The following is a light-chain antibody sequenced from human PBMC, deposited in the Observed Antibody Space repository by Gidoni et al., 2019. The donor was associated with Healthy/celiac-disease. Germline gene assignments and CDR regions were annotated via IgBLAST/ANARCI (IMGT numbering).Light chain of an antibody. CDR3: GTWDSSLSAVV. Sequence: QSVLTQPPSVSAAPGQKDTISCSGSSSNIGNNYVSWYQQLPGTAPKLLIYDNYKRPSGIPDRFSGSKSGTSATLGITGLQTGDEADYYCGTWDSSLSAVVFGGGTKLTVL. CDR2: DNY. CDR1: SSNIGNNY. V-gene: IGLV1-51*01. J-gene: IGLJ2*01.